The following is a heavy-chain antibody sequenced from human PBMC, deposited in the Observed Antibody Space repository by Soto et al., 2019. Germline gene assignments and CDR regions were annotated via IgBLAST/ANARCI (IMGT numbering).Heavy chain of an antibody. J-gene: IGHJ6*02. CDR2: IDPSDSYT. D-gene: IGHD6-13*01. CDR1: GYSFTSYW. CDR3: ATQGIAAAGTLEKNPYYYYYYGMDV. V-gene: IGHV5-10-1*01. Sequence: PGESLKISCKGSGYSFTSYWISWVRQMPGKGLEWMGRIDPSDSYTNYSPSFQGHVTISADKSISTAYLQWSSLKASDTAMYYCATQGIAAAGTLEKNPYYYYYYGMDVWGQGTTVTVSS.